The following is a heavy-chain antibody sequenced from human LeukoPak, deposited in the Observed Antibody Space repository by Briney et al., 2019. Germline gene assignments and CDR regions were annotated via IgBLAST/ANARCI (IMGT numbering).Heavy chain of an antibody. D-gene: IGHD2-8*01. Sequence: ASVKVSCKASGYTFTNYAMHWVRQAPGQRLEWMGWMNPNSGNTGYAQKFQGRVTITRNTSISTAYMELSSLRSEDTAVYYCARPNRLYCTNGVCSLWYWGQGTLVTVSS. V-gene: IGHV1-8*03. CDR1: GYTFTNYA. CDR2: MNPNSGNT. CDR3: ARPNRLYCTNGVCSLWY. J-gene: IGHJ4*02.